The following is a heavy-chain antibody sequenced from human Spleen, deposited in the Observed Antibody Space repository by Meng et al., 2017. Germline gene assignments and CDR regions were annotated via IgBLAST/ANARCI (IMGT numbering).Heavy chain of an antibody. CDR1: GDSISNTESY. CDR2: KHYSGTT. D-gene: IGHD2-15*01. Sequence: QVQLQESGPGLVKPLQTLSLSCSVSGDSISNTESYWGWIRQPPGKGLEWIGYKHYSGTTYYNPSLQSRVSMSVDTSKNQFSLTLSSVTAADTAVYWCARYLYGGSRYTNLFDAWGQGTLVTVSS. CDR3: ARYLYGGSRYTNLFDA. J-gene: IGHJ5*01. V-gene: IGHV4-30-4*01.